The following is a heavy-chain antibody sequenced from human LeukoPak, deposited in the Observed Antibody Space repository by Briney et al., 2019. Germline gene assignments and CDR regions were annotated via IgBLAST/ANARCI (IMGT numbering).Heavy chain of an antibody. J-gene: IGHJ2*01. V-gene: IGHV4-59*12. Sequence: SETLSLTCTVSGGSISSYYWSWIRQPPGKGLEWIGYIYYSGSTNYNPSLKSRVTMSVDTSKNQFSLKLSSVTAADAAVYYCTRRRDSDYSTRYFDLWGRGTLVTVSS. D-gene: IGHD4-11*01. CDR2: IYYSGST. CDR3: TRRRDSDYSTRYFDL. CDR1: GGSISSYY.